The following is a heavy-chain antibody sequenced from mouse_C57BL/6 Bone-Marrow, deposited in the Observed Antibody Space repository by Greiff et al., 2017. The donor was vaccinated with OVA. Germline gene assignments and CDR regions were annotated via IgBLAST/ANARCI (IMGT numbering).Heavy chain of an antibody. CDR2: IHPNSGST. Sequence: QVQLQQSGAELVKPGASVKLSCKASGYTFTSYWMHWVKQRPGQGLEWIGMIHPNSGSTNYNEKFKSKATLTVDKSSSTAYMQLSSLTSEDSAVYYCARSLITTVVYFDDWGQGTTLTVSS. D-gene: IGHD1-1*01. CDR1: GYTFTSYW. CDR3: ARSLITTVVYFDD. V-gene: IGHV1-64*01. J-gene: IGHJ2*01.